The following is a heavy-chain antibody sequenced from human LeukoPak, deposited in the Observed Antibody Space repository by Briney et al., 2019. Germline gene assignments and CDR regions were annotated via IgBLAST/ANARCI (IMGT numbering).Heavy chain of an antibody. CDR3: ARAGSYGSGSYTN. Sequence: GGSLRLSCAASGFTFSSYGMHCVRQAPGKGLEWVAVIWYDGSNKYYADSVKGRFTISRDNSKNSLYLQMNSLRAEDTAVYYCARAGSYGSGSYTNWGQGTLVTVSS. CDR1: GFTFSSYG. D-gene: IGHD3-10*01. CDR2: IWYDGSNK. V-gene: IGHV3-33*01. J-gene: IGHJ4*02.